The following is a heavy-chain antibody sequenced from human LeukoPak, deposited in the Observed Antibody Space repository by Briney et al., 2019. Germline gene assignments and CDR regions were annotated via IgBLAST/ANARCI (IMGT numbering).Heavy chain of an antibody. D-gene: IGHD1-26*01. Sequence: GGSVNDSRMASRYTFTDNDIHGLRQAPAQGLDWMGWIYPNSGSTNYAQKFQGRVTMTRDTSISTAYMELSRLRADDTAVYYCARDPSSPKWELPKGVDYWGQGTLVTVSS. CDR1: RYTFTDND. CDR2: IYPNSGST. V-gene: IGHV1-2*02. J-gene: IGHJ4*02. CDR3: ARDPSSPKWELPKGVDY.